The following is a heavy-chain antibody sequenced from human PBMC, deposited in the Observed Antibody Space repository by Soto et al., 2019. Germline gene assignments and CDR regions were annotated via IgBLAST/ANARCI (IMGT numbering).Heavy chain of an antibody. CDR3: ARNQIQLWANAAFDI. D-gene: IGHD5-18*01. Sequence: QVQLVESGGGVVQPGRSLRLSCAASGFTFSSYGMHWVRQAPGKGLEWVAVIWYDGSNKYYADSVKGRFTISRDNSKNTLYLQMNSLRAEDTAVYYCARNQIQLWANAAFDIWGQGTMVTVSS. CDR1: GFTFSSYG. J-gene: IGHJ3*02. CDR2: IWYDGSNK. V-gene: IGHV3-33*01.